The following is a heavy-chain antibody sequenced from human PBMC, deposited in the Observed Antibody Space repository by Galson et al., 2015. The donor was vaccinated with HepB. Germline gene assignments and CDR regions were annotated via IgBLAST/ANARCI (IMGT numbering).Heavy chain of an antibody. CDR2: IDWDDDK. V-gene: IGHV2-70*13. J-gene: IGHJ4*02. D-gene: IGHD3-10*01. Sequence: PALVKPTQTLTLTCTFSGFSLSTRTMCVSWIRQPPGKALEWLALIDWDDDKFYNTSLKTRLTISKDTLKNQVVLSMTKMDPVDTATYYCARTLWFGEAMPSFYFDYWGQGSLVTVSS. CDR1: GFSLSTRTMC. CDR3: ARTLWFGEAMPSFYFDY.